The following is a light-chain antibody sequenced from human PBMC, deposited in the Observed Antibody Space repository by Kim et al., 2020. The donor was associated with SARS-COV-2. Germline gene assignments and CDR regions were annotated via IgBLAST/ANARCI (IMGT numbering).Light chain of an antibody. V-gene: IGLV3-19*01. CDR1: SLRSYY. CDR2: GKN. J-gene: IGLJ3*02. Sequence: ALGQTVRITCKGDSLRSYYASWYQQKPGPAPVLVIYGKNNRPSGIPDRFSGSSSGNTASLTITGVQAEDEADYYCNSRDSSGNHLVFGGGTQLTVL. CDR3: NSRDSSGNHLV.